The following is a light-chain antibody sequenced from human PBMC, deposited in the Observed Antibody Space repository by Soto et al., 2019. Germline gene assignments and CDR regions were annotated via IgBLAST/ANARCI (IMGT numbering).Light chain of an antibody. CDR3: QRFNSYPIT. J-gene: IGKJ5*01. CDR2: AAS. CDR1: QSISSW. V-gene: IGKV1-9*01. Sequence: DIQMTQTPSSLSASVGDRVTITCRASQSISSWLAWYQQEPGKAPKLLIYAASTLQSGVPSRFSGSGSGTEFTLTIWILQPEAFATYYCQRFNSYPITFGQGTGLEIK.